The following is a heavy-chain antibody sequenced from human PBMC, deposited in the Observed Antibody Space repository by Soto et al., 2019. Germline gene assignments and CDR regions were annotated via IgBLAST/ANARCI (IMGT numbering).Heavy chain of an antibody. D-gene: IGHD1-1*01. V-gene: IGHV1-18*01. J-gene: IGHJ4*02. Sequence: QVHLVQSGAEVKKPGASVKVSCKGSGYAFTTYGITWVRQAPGQGLEWMGWISAHNGNTNYAQKSQGRVTVTRDTSTSTAYMELRSVRSDDTAVYYCARGRYGDYWGQGALVTVSS. CDR2: ISAHNGNT. CDR3: ARGRYGDY. CDR1: GYAFTTYG.